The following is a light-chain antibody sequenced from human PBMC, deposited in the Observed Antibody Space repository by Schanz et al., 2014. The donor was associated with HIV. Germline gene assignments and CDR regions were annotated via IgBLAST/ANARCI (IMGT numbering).Light chain of an antibody. J-gene: IGLJ1*01. V-gene: IGLV2-14*03. CDR3: CSYVPGGTYV. CDR2: DVS. CDR1: SIDVGGYDY. Sequence: QSALTQPASLSGSPGQSITISCTGTSIDVGGYDYVSWYQQHPDKAPRLIIYDVSNRPSGVSNRFSGSKSGNTASLTISGLQAEDDADYYCCSYVPGGTYVFGTGTKFTVL.